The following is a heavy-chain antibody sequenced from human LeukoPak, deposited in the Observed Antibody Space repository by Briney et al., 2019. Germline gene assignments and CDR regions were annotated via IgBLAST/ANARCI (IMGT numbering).Heavy chain of an antibody. Sequence: GGSLRLSCAASGFTFSSYSMNWVRQAPGKGLEWVSYISSSSSTIYYADSVKGRFTISRDNAKNSLYLQMNSLRAEDTAVHYCARVGYDFDYWGQGTLVTVSS. J-gene: IGHJ4*02. CDR1: GFTFSSYS. D-gene: IGHD2-8*01. V-gene: IGHV3-48*01. CDR3: ARVGYDFDY. CDR2: ISSSSSTI.